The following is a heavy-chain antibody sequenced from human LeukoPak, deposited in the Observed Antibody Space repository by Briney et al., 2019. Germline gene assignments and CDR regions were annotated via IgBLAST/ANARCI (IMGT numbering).Heavy chain of an antibody. CDR3: AKALSEQLVPLDY. CDR2: ISSGSRDI. CDR1: GFTFSTYT. V-gene: IGHV3-21*01. D-gene: IGHD6-13*01. Sequence: GGSLRLSCVVSGFTFSTYTMNWVRQAPGKGLEWVSSISSGSRDIYYADSLKGRFTISRDNAKNSLYLQMNSLRAEDTAVYYCAKALSEQLVPLDYWGQGTLVTVSS. J-gene: IGHJ4*02.